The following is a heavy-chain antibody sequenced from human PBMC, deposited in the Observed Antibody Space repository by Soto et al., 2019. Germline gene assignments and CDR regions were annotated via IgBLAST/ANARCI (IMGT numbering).Heavy chain of an antibody. CDR3: ARDDPPSHFTMGRSDYYYYYGMDV. CDR2: IIPIFGTA. V-gene: IGHV1-69*13. Sequence: ASVKVSCKASGGTFSSYAISWVRQAPGQGLEWMGGIIPIFGTANYAQKFQGRVTITADESTSTAYMELSSLRSEDTAVYYCARDDPPSHFTMGRSDYYYYYGMDVWGQGTTVTVSS. D-gene: IGHD3-10*01. CDR1: GGTFSSYA. J-gene: IGHJ6*02.